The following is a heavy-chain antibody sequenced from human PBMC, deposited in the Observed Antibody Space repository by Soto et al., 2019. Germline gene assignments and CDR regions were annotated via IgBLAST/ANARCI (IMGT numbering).Heavy chain of an antibody. CDR2: IYSGGST. V-gene: IGHV3-66*01. CDR1: GFTVSSNY. CDR3: ARDRRTTDGMDV. D-gene: IGHD1-7*01. Sequence: EVQLVESGGGLVQPGGSLRLSCAASGFTVSSNYMSWVRQAPGKGLEWGSVIYSGGSTYYADSVKGRFTISRDNSKNTLYLQMNRLRAEDTAEFYCARDRRTTDGMDVCGPGTTVTGSS. J-gene: IGHJ6*02.